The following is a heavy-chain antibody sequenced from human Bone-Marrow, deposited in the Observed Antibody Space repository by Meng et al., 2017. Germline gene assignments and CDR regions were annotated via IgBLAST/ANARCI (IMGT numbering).Heavy chain of an antibody. V-gene: IGHV4-34*01. CDR1: GGSFSGYY. CDR2: INHSGST. J-gene: IGHJ2*01. Sequence: QPGGAGLLNPSETLSLTCAVYGGSFSGYYWSWIRQPPGKGLEWIGEINHSGSTNYNPSLKSRVTISVDTSKNQFSLKLSSVTAADTAVYYCARVRVEYWYFDLWGRGTLVTVSS. CDR3: ARVRVEYWYFDL.